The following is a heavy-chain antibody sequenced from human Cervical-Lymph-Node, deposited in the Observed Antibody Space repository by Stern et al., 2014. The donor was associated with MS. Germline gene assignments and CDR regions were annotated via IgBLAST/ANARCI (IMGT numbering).Heavy chain of an antibody. V-gene: IGHV1-69*09. CDR2: VVPIDGVE. J-gene: IGHJ4*02. D-gene: IGHD5-18*01. CDR3: AREDLADTAPSDF. CDR1: GDTFNNYI. Sequence: VQLVESGAEVKKPGSSVKVSCKASGDTFNNYIFSWVRQAPGQGLEWMGRVVPIDGVENYAQKFQDRVTISVDKLTSTFQMELRSLRSEDTAIYYCAREDLADTAPSDFWGQGPLVTVSS.